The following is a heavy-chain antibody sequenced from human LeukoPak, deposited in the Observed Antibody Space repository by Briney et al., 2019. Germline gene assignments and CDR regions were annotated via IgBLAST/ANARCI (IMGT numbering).Heavy chain of an antibody. J-gene: IGHJ4*02. CDR3: TRAGGTVELY. CDR2: IKSKAYGGTT. Sequence: GGSLRLSCTASGFTFGDYAMSWVRQAPGKGLEWVGFIKSKAYGGTTEYAASVKGRFTISRDDSKSIAYLQMNSLKIEDIAVYYCTRAGGTVELYWGQGTLVTVSS. V-gene: IGHV3-49*04. CDR1: GFTFGDYA. D-gene: IGHD1-7*01.